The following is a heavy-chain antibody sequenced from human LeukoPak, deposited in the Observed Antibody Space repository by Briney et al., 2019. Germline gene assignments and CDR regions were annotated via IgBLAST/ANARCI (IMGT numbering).Heavy chain of an antibody. J-gene: IGHJ5*02. Sequence: ASVKVSCKASGGTFSSYAISWVRQAPGQGLEWMGGIIPIFGTANYAQKFQGRVTMTRDTSTSTVYMELSSLRSEDTAVYYCARDFSSGLKMNWFDPWGQGTLVTVSS. CDR2: IIPIFGTA. CDR1: GGTFSSYA. D-gene: IGHD3-22*01. V-gene: IGHV1-69*05. CDR3: ARDFSSGLKMNWFDP.